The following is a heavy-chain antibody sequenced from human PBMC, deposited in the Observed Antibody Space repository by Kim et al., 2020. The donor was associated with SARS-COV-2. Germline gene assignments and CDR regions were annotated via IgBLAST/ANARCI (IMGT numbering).Heavy chain of an antibody. J-gene: IGHJ4*02. V-gene: IGHV3-23*01. CDR1: GFTFSSYA. CDR2: ISGNGGST. Sequence: GGSLRLSCAASGFTFSSYAMTWVRQAPGKGLEWVSTISGNGGSTFYADSVKGRFTISRDNSKKTVYLQMNSLRAEDTAVYHCARGRIFSHFDFWGQGTLVTVSS. CDR3: ARGRIFSHFDF. D-gene: IGHD3-3*01.